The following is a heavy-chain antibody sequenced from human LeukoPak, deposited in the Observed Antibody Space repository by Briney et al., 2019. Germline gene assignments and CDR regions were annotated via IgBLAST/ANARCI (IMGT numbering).Heavy chain of an antibody. CDR1: GFTFSSYG. D-gene: IGHD2-15*01. J-gene: IGHJ3*02. Sequence: LPGGSLRLSCAASGFTFSSYGMSWVRQAPGKGLEWVSIIYGGDTTDYAESVKARFTISRDNSRNTLHLQMNSLRAEDTAVYYCARYCSGGSCYLAAFDIWGQGTMVTVSS. V-gene: IGHV3-53*01. CDR2: IYGGDTT. CDR3: ARYCSGGSCYLAAFDI.